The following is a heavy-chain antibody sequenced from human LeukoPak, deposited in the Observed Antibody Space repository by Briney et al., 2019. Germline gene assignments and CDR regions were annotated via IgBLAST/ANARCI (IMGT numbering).Heavy chain of an antibody. Sequence: GGSLRLSCAASGFTFSNYWMHWVRQAPGKGLVWVSRINSDGINTSYADSVKGRFTISRDNAKNSLYLQMNSLRAEDTAVYYCAREWEGWLQSYFDYWGQGTLVTVSS. V-gene: IGHV3-74*01. CDR2: INSDGINT. D-gene: IGHD5-24*01. J-gene: IGHJ4*02. CDR3: AREWEGWLQSYFDY. CDR1: GFTFSNYW.